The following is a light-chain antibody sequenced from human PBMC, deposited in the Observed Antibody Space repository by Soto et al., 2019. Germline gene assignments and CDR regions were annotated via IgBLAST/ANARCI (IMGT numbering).Light chain of an antibody. Sequence: QSALTQPPSASGSPGQSVTISCNETSSDVGGYNYVSWYQQYPGKAPKVIIYELNKRPSGVPDRFSGSMSGNTASLSVSGLQAEDEADYYCCSYAGSNNLVFGGGTKLTVL. J-gene: IGLJ2*01. CDR1: SSDVGGYNY. CDR2: ELN. V-gene: IGLV2-8*01. CDR3: CSYAGSNNLV.